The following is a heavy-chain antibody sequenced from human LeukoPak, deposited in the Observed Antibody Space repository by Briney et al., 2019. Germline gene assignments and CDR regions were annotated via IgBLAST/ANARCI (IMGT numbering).Heavy chain of an antibody. J-gene: IGHJ4*02. CDR1: GFTFSSYE. V-gene: IGHV3-48*03. Sequence: GGSLRLSCAASGFTFSSYEMNWVRQAPGKGLEWVSYISSSGSTIYYADSVKGRFTISRDNAKNSLYLQMNSLRAEDTAVYYCARVPTNSYGYFAYFDYWGLGTLVTVSS. CDR2: ISSSGSTI. CDR3: ARVPTNSYGYFAYFDY. D-gene: IGHD5-18*01.